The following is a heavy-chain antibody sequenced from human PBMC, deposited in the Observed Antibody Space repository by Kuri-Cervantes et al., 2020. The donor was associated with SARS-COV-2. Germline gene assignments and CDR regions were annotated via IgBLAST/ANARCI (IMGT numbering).Heavy chain of an antibody. J-gene: IGHJ6*02. Sequence: GESLKISCAASGFTFSSYSMNWVRQAPGKGLEWVSSISSSSSYIYYADSVKGRFTISRDNAKNSLYLQMNSLRAEDTAVYYCARDGLYCSSTSCTTRYYGMDVWAKGPRSPSP. CDR1: GFTFSSYS. D-gene: IGHD2-2*01. CDR3: ARDGLYCSSTSCTTRYYGMDV. CDR2: ISSSSSYI. V-gene: IGHV3-21*04.